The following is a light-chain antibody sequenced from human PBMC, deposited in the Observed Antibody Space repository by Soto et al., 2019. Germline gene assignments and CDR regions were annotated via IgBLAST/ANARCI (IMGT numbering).Light chain of an antibody. V-gene: IGKV3-15*01. CDR2: GAS. J-gene: IGKJ1*01. CDR3: QQYTARPPWT. Sequence: EIVMTQSPVTLSVSPGERATLSCRASHHVATNLAWYQQKPGQPPRLLIYGASTRATGVSARFSGSGSGTEFTLTISSRRSDDFAVYYCQQYTARPPWTFGQGTRV. CDR1: HHVATN.